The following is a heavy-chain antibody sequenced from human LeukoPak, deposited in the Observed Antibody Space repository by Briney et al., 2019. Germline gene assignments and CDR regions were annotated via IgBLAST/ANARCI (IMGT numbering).Heavy chain of an antibody. CDR2: IYYSGST. Sequence: SETLSLTCTVSGGSISSYYWSWIRQPPGKGLEWIGYIYYSGSTNYNPSLKSRVTISVDTSKNQFSLKLSSVTAADTAVHYCARGPAYSGSYYYYFDYWGQGTLVTVSS. D-gene: IGHD1-26*01. CDR1: GGSISSYY. CDR3: ARGPAYSGSYYYYFDY. V-gene: IGHV4-59*01. J-gene: IGHJ4*02.